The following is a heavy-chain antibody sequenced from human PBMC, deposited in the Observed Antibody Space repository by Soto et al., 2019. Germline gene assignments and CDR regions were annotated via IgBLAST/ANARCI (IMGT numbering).Heavy chain of an antibody. J-gene: IGHJ6*02. CDR1: GYTFTSYY. Sequence: ASVKVSCKASGYTFTSYYMHWVRQAPGQGLEWMGIINPSGGSTSYAQKFQGRVTMTRDTSTSTVYMELSSLRSEDTAVYYCARAGGLRFLEWLLDGFDYYYYGMDVWGQGTTVTVS. V-gene: IGHV1-46*01. CDR2: INPSGGST. CDR3: ARAGGLRFLEWLLDGFDYYYYGMDV. D-gene: IGHD3-3*01.